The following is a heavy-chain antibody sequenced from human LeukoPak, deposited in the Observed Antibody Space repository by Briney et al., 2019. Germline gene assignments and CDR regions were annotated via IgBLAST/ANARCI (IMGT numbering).Heavy chain of an antibody. D-gene: IGHD5-24*01. J-gene: IGHJ4*02. CDR1: GFTFDDYA. Sequence: GRSLRLSCAASGFTFDDYAMHWVRQAPGKGLEWVSGISWNSGSIGCADSVKGRFTISRDNAKNSLYLQMNSLRAEDMALYYCAKDWGRWLQFDLDYWGQGTLVTVSS. CDR3: AKDWGRWLQFDLDY. V-gene: IGHV3-9*03. CDR2: ISWNSGSI.